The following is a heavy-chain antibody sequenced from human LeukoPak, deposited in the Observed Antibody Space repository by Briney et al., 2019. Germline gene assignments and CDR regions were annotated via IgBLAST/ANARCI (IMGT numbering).Heavy chain of an antibody. V-gene: IGHV1-2*02. D-gene: IGHD2-2*01. J-gene: IGHJ5*02. CDR3: ARDSAYCSSTSCYTNWFDP. CDR1: GYTFTGCY. Sequence: ASVKVSCKASGYTFTGCYMHWVRQAPGQGLEWMGWINPDSGGTNYAQKFQGRVTMTRDTSISTAYMELSRLRSDDTAVYYCARDSAYCSSTSCYTNWFDPWGQGTLVTVSS. CDR2: INPDSGGT.